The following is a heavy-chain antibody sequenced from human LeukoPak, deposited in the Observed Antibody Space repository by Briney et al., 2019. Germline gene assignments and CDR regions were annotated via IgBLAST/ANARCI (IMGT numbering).Heavy chain of an antibody. D-gene: IGHD3-10*01. J-gene: IGHJ3*02. CDR1: GFTFSSYS. Sequence: GGSVRVSCAASGFTFSSYSMNWVGQAPGKGVEGVSNISSSSSTIYYANSVKGRFTISRDNAKTSLYLQMNSLRDEDTAVYYYARGDHLLLWDAFDIWGQGTMVTVSS. CDR2: ISSSSSTI. CDR3: ARGDHLLLWDAFDI. V-gene: IGHV3-48*02.